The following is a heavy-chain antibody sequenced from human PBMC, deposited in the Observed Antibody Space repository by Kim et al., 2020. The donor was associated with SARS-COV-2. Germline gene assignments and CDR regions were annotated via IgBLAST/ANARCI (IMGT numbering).Heavy chain of an antibody. Sequence: SVKVSCKASGGTFSSYAISWVRQAPGQGLEWMGGIIPIFGTANYAQKFQGRVTITADESTSTAYMELSSLRSEDTAVYYCARAGPYYDYIWGSYDPRRWELGNNWFDPWGQGTLVTVSS. D-gene: IGHD3-16*01. J-gene: IGHJ5*02. CDR1: GGTFSSYA. CDR3: ARAGPYYDYIWGSYDPRRWELGNNWFDP. V-gene: IGHV1-69*13. CDR2: IIPIFGTA.